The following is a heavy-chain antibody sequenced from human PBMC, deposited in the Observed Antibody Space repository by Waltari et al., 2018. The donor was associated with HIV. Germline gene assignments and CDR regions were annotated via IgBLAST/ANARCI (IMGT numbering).Heavy chain of an antibody. CDR3: ASTRETMGVDFES. D-gene: IGHD3-10*01. CDR1: GGELNSYS. V-gene: IGHV1-69*08. CDR2: SIPMSNTA. J-gene: IGHJ4*02. Sequence: QLVQSGAEVRKPGSSVRVACKACGGELNSYSINWVRQVNGQGLGWLGRSIPMSNTANNAQKFQGRITITADKSTRTAYMELSSLKSDDTGVYYCASTRETMGVDFESWGQGSMVTVSS.